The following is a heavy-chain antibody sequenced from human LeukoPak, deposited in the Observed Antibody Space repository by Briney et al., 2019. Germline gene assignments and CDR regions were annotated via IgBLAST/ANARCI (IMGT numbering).Heavy chain of an antibody. CDR1: GYTFTGYY. V-gene: IGHV1-2*06. Sequence: ASVKVSCKASGYTFTGYYMHWVRQAPGQGLEWMGRINPNSGGTNYAQKFQGRVTMTRDTSISTAYMELSRLRSDDTAVYYCAREIPELGGPNPLVDYWGQGTLVTVSS. CDR3: AREIPELGGPNPLVDY. D-gene: IGHD1-26*01. CDR2: INPNSGGT. J-gene: IGHJ4*02.